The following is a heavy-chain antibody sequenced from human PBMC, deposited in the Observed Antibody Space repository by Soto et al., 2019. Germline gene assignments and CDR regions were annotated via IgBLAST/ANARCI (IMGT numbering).Heavy chain of an antibody. CDR1: GGTFSSYA. Sequence: QVQLVQSGAEVKKPGSSVKVSCKASGGTFSSYAISWVRQAPGQGLEWMGGIIPIFGTANYAQKFQGRVTITADEATSTAYMELSSLRSDDTAVYYCARGQSGPYYDFWSGYPPSDYWGQGTLVTVSS. V-gene: IGHV1-69*01. CDR3: ARGQSGPYYDFWSGYPPSDY. CDR2: IIPIFGTA. J-gene: IGHJ4*02. D-gene: IGHD3-3*01.